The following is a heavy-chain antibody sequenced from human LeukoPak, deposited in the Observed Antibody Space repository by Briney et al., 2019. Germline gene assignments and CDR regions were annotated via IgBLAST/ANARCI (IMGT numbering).Heavy chain of an antibody. D-gene: IGHD7-27*01. V-gene: IGHV3-23*01. CDR3: AKDIHNWGSDY. CDR2: INKNGDTT. J-gene: IGHJ4*02. Sequence: GGSLRLSCAASGFTFSNYYMSWFRQAPGEGLEWVSGINKNGDTTYYADSVKGRFTISRDNSKSTLFLQINSLRADDTAVYYCAKDIHNWGSDYWGQGTLVTVSS. CDR1: GFTFSNYY.